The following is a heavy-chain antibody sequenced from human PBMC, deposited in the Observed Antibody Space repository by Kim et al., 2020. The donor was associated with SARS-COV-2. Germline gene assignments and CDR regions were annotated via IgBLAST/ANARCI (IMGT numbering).Heavy chain of an antibody. J-gene: IGHJ4*02. Sequence: SLKSRVTISVDTSKNQFSLKLSSVTAADTAVYYCASTRNYYGSGSPHFDFWGQGTLVTVSS. D-gene: IGHD3-10*01. V-gene: IGHV4-59*01. CDR3: ASTRNYYGSGSPHFDF.